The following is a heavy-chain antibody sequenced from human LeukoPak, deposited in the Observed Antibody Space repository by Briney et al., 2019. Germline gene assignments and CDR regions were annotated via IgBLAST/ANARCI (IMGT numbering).Heavy chain of an antibody. J-gene: IGHJ4*02. CDR1: GFTFSSYT. CDR2: ITTSDGNT. V-gene: IGHV3-23*01. CDR3: AKDGGLWVSAHWGDS. D-gene: IGHD7-27*01. Sequence: GGSLRLPCAASGFTFSSYTMSWVRQAPGKGLEWVSTITTSDGNTYYADSVKGRFTVSRDNSKNTLFLQMNSLRAEDTAVYYCAKDGGLWVSAHWGDSWGRGTLGTVSS.